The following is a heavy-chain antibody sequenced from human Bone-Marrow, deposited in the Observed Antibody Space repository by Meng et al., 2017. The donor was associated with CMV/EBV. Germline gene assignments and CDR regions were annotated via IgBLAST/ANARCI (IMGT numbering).Heavy chain of an antibody. CDR3: ARGVDGYNYYFDY. Sequence: VARNSAAWNWIRQSPSRGLEWLGRTYYRSQQWYNDYAVSVKSRITINPDTSKNQFSLQLNSVTPEDTAVYYCARGVDGYNYYFDYWGQGTLVTVSS. CDR1: VARNSAA. V-gene: IGHV6-1*01. J-gene: IGHJ4*02. CDR2: TYYRSQQWYN. D-gene: IGHD5-24*01.